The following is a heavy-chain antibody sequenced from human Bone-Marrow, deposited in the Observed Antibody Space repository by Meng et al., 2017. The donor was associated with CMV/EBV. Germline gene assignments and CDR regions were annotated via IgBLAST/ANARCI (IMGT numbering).Heavy chain of an antibody. J-gene: IGHJ6*02. Sequence: SETLSLTCTVSGGSISSSSYYWGWIRQPPGKGLECIGSVYYSGSTYYNPSLKSRVTISVDTSKNQFSLKLSSVTAADTAVYYCAREGGNGDYYYGMDVWGQGTTVTVSS. V-gene: IGHV4-39*07. CDR3: AREGGNGDYYYGMDV. D-gene: IGHD4-23*01. CDR1: GGSISSSSYY. CDR2: VYYSGST.